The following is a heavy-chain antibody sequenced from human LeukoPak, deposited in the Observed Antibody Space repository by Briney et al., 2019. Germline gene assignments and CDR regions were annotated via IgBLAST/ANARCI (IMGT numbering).Heavy chain of an antibody. D-gene: IGHD2/OR15-2a*01. CDR3: ASENSRTSYYFDY. Sequence: SETLSLTCTVSGGSISSSSYYWGWIRQPPGKGLEWIGSIYYSGSTYYNPSLKSRVTISVDTSKNQFSLKLSSVTAADTAVYYCASENSRTSYYFDYWGQGTLVTVSS. V-gene: IGHV4-39*01. J-gene: IGHJ4*02. CDR2: IYYSGST. CDR1: GGSISSSSYY.